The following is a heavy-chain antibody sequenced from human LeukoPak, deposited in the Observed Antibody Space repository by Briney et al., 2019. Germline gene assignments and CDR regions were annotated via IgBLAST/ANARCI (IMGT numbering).Heavy chain of an antibody. D-gene: IGHD6-19*01. V-gene: IGHV4-59*01. CDR2: IYYSGSP. Sequence: SETLSLTCTVSGGFISSYYWSWIRHPQGKGMEWNGYIYYSGSPSYNPSLKSRFTISVDTSKNQFSLKLSSVTAADTAVYYCARGGGYSSGYYLYYFNYWGQGTLVTVSS. CDR3: ARGGGYSSGYYLYYFNY. CDR1: GGFISSYY. J-gene: IGHJ4*02.